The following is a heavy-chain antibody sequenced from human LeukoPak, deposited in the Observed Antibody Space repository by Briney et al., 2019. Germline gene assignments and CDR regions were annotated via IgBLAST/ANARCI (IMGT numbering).Heavy chain of an antibody. Sequence: SETLSPTCTVSGGSISSYYWSWIRQPAGKGLEWIGRIYTSGSTNYNPSLKSRVTMSVDTSKNQFSLKLSSVTAADTAVYYCARNGVATLYYYYMDVWGKGTTVTVSS. V-gene: IGHV4-4*07. CDR3: ARNGVATLYYYYMDV. J-gene: IGHJ6*03. D-gene: IGHD5-12*01. CDR1: GGSISSYY. CDR2: IYTSGST.